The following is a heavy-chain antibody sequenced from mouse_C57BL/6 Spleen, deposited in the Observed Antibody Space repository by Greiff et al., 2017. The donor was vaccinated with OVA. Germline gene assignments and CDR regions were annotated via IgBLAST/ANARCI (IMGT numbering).Heavy chain of an antibody. CDR2: IYPRDGST. J-gene: IGHJ3*01. D-gene: IGHD2-3*01. Sequence: QVQLQQSGPELVKPGASVKLSCKASGYTFTSYDINWVKQRPGQGLEWIGWIYPRDGSTKYNEKFKGKATLTVDTSSSTAYMELHSLTSEDSAVYLCAKGGYDGYSAWFAYWGQGTLVTVSA. V-gene: IGHV1-85*01. CDR1: GYTFTSYD. CDR3: AKGGYDGYSAWFAY.